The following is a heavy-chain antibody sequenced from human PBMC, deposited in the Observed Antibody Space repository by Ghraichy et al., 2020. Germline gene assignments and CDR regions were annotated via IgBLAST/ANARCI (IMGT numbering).Heavy chain of an antibody. CDR3: ARRMKMGYYYYGMNV. D-gene: IGHD2-15*01. V-gene: IGHV4-34*01. Sequence: ESLNISCAVYGGSFSGYYWSWIRQPPGKGLEWIGEINHSGSTNYNPSLKSRVTISVDTSKNQFSLKLSSVTAADTAVYYCARRMKMGYYYYGMNVWGQGTTVTVSS. CDR2: INHSGST. CDR1: GGSFSGYY. J-gene: IGHJ6*02.